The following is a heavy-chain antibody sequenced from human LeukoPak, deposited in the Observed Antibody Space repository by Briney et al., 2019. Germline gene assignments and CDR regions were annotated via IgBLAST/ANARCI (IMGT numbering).Heavy chain of an antibody. CDR1: GGSFSGYY. D-gene: IGHD5-24*01. CDR2: INHSGST. J-gene: IGHJ4*02. CDR3: ARSKWLPLTR. V-gene: IGHV4-34*01. Sequence: PSETLSLTCAVYGGSFSGYYWSWIRQPPGKGLEWIGEINHSGSTNYNPSLKSRVTISVDTSKNQFSLKLSSVTAADTAVYYCARSKWLPLTRWGQGTLVTVSS.